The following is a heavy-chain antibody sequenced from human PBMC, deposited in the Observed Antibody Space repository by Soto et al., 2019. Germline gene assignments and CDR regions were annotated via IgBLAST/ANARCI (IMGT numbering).Heavy chain of an antibody. V-gene: IGHV4-39*01. J-gene: IGHJ3*02. D-gene: IGHD3-16*01. Sequence: PSETLSLTCTVSGGSISSSNYYWGWIRQPPGKGLEWIGGIYYSGSTAYNSSLKSRVTMSVDTSKNQLSLRLSSVTAADMAVYYCASPTLGAFDIWGQGTMVTVSS. CDR1: GGSISSSNYY. CDR3: ASPTLGAFDI. CDR2: IYYSGST.